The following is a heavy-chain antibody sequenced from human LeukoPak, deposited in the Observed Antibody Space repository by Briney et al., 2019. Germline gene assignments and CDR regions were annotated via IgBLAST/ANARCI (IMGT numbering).Heavy chain of an antibody. Sequence: GRSLRLSCAASGFTFSSYGMHWVRQAPGKGLEWVAVISYDGSNKSSADSVKGRFTVSGGNSKNTLYLEMNSLRAEDTAVYYCARKMGTGYYGMDVWGQGTTVTVSS. D-gene: IGHD1-1*01. CDR2: ISYDGSNK. J-gene: IGHJ6*02. V-gene: IGHV3-30*03. CDR1: GFTFSSYG. CDR3: ARKMGTGYYGMDV.